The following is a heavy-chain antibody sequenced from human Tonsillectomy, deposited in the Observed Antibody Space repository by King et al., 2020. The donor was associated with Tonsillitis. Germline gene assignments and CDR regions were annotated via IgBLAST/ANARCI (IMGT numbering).Heavy chain of an antibody. CDR2: ICSSSNDI. CDR1: GFTFIGYR. CDR3: ARDGGGVTAVDY. Sequence: VQLVESGGGLVKPGGSLRLSCAASGFTFIGYRMNWVRQAPGKGLEWVSSICSSSNDIYYADSVKGRFTITRDNAKNSLYLQMNGLRAEDTAVYYCARDGGGVTAVDYWGQGTLVTVSS. J-gene: IGHJ4*02. D-gene: IGHD2-21*02. V-gene: IGHV3-21*01.